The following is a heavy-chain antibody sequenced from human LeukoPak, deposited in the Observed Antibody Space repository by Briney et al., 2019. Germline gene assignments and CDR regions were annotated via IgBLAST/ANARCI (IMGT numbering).Heavy chain of an antibody. Sequence: GGSLRLSCAASGFTFSIYAMSWVRQAPGKGLEWVSGISDSGGRTYYADSVKGRFTISRGNSKNTLYLQMNSLRVEDTAVYYCAKMVHTEQWLVPFDYWGQGTLVTVSS. CDR3: AKMVHTEQWLVPFDY. J-gene: IGHJ4*02. D-gene: IGHD6-19*01. V-gene: IGHV3-23*01. CDR1: GFTFSIYA. CDR2: ISDSGGRT.